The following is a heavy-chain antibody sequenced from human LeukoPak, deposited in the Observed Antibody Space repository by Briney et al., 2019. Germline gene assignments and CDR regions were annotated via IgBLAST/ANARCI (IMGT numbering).Heavy chain of an antibody. J-gene: IGHJ6*04. CDR2: IYYSERT. CDR1: GGSLCSRSYY. CDR3: ARGKSFGGVCGV. D-gene: IGHD3-16*01. Sequence: PSETLSLTCTVSGGSLCSRSYYWGGGREPPGTGAEGVGSIYYSERTYYNPSLKSRVTISVDTPKNHFSLKLSSVTAADTAVYYCARGKSFGGVCGVWGKGTTVTVSS. V-gene: IGHV4-39*02.